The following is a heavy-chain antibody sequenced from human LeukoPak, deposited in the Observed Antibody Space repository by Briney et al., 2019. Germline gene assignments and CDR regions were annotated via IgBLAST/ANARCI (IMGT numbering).Heavy chain of an antibody. CDR3: AKDVGDSLAGPWFFQF. CDR1: GYDFKTSG. Sequence: GASVKVSCKTSGYDFKTSGISWVRQAPGQGLEWMGWISGHTGDTHYAKRFQGRLTLTTDTSTSVAYLELSTLRSDDTALYFCAKDVGDSLAGPWFFQFWGQGTLVTVSS. D-gene: IGHD3-16*01. J-gene: IGHJ4*02. V-gene: IGHV1-18*01. CDR2: ISGHTGDT.